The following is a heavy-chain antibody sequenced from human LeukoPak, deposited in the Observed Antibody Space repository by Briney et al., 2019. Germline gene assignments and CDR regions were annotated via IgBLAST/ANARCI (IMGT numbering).Heavy chain of an antibody. Sequence: SVKVSCKASGGTFSSYAISWVRQAPGQGLEWMGGIIPIFGTANYAQKFQGRVTITADESTSTAYMELSSLRSEDTAVYYRARGELLRGQLDYWGQGTLVTVSS. J-gene: IGHJ4*02. V-gene: IGHV1-69*13. CDR1: GGTFSSYA. CDR2: IIPIFGTA. CDR3: ARGELLRGQLDY. D-gene: IGHD1-26*01.